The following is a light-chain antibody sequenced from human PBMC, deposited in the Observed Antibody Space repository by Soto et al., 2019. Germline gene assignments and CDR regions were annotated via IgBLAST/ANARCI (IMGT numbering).Light chain of an antibody. CDR2: EAS. CDR1: QGISTS. J-gene: IGKJ1*01. V-gene: IGKV1-5*03. Sequence: DIQMTQSPSSLSASVGDRVTITCRASQGISTSLSWYQQKPGKAPKLLIYEASSLEKGVPARFGGSGSGTEFTLTISSLQPDDFATYYCQQYNVYSWTFGQGTKVDIK. CDR3: QQYNVYSWT.